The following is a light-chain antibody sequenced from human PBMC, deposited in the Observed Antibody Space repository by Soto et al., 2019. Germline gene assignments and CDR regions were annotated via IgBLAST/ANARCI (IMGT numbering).Light chain of an antibody. CDR2: GAS. V-gene: IGKV3-20*01. J-gene: IGKJ4*01. Sequence: EGVLTQSPGTLSLSPGERATLSCRASQSVSSTYLAWYQQKPGQAPRLLISGASSRATGIPDRFSGSGSGTDFTLTISRLEPEDFAVYYCQQYGSSPLTFGGGTKVDIK. CDR3: QQYGSSPLT. CDR1: QSVSSTY.